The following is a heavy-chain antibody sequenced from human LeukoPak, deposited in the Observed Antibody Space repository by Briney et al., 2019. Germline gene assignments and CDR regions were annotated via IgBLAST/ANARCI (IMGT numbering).Heavy chain of an antibody. CDR3: ARDSYGMDV. Sequence: GRSLRLSCAASGVTFITYAMHWVRQAPGRGLEWVAFVSYDGSNKCYADSVKGRFTISRDNSKNTLCLQMNSLRPEDTAVYYCARDSYGMDVWGQGTTVTVSS. CDR1: GVTFITYA. V-gene: IGHV3-30-3*01. CDR2: VSYDGSNK. J-gene: IGHJ6*02.